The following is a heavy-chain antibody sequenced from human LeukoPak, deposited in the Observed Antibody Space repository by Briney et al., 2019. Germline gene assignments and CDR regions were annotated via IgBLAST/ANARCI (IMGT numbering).Heavy chain of an antibody. Sequence: GGSLRLSCAASVFTFSSYEMNWVRQAPGKGLEGVSYISSSGSTIYYADSVKGRFTISRDNAKNSLYLQMNSLRAEDTAVYYCARDRGHYDILTGYETVFDYWGQGTLVTVSS. V-gene: IGHV3-48*03. J-gene: IGHJ4*02. CDR2: ISSSGSTI. D-gene: IGHD3-9*01. CDR1: VFTFSSYE. CDR3: ARDRGHYDILTGYETVFDY.